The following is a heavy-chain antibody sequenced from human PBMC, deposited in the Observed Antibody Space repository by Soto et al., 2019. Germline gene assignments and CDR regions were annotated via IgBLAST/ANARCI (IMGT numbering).Heavy chain of an antibody. CDR3: ARTSAAGKSYDGMDV. Sequence: EVQLVQSGAEVKKPGESLKISCKGAGYSFTSYWIGWVRQMPGKGLEWMGIIYPGDSDTRYSPSFQGQVTISADKSISTAYLQWRSLKASDPAMYYCARTSAAGKSYDGMDVWGQGTTVTVSS. CDR1: GYSFTSYW. D-gene: IGHD6-13*01. V-gene: IGHV5-51*01. CDR2: IYPGDSDT. J-gene: IGHJ6*02.